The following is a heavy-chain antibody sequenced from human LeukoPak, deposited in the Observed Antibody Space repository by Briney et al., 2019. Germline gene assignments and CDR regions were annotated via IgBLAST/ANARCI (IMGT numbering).Heavy chain of an antibody. D-gene: IGHD1-14*01. CDR1: GFTFSSYA. CDR3: ARNHFNQNVFDV. Sequence: PGRSLRLSCASSGFTFSSYAMHWVRQAPGKGLEWVAVISYDGSNKYYADSVKGRFTISRDNSKNTVYLQMDSLRADDTAMYYCARNHFNQNVFDVWGQGTMVTVSS. J-gene: IGHJ3*01. V-gene: IGHV3-30*04. CDR2: ISYDGSNK.